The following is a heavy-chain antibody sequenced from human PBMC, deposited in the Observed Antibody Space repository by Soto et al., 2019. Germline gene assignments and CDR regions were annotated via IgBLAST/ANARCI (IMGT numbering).Heavy chain of an antibody. CDR1: VFTFSSYA. CDR2: ISGSGGST. J-gene: IGHJ4*02. Sequence: VGSLRLSCASSVFTFSSYAMSCVRHSPGKWLEWVSAISGSGGSTYYADSVKGRFTISRDNSKNTLYLQMNSLRAEDTAVYYCAITGHSSGWTTHYYFDYWRQGTLVTVSS. V-gene: IGHV3-23*01. CDR3: AITGHSSGWTTHYYFDY. D-gene: IGHD6-19*01.